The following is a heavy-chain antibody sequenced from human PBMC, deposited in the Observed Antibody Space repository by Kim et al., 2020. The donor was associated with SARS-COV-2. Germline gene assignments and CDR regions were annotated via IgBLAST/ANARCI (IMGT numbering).Heavy chain of an antibody. J-gene: IGHJ3*01. CDR3: ARRGVDAFDF. V-gene: IGHV3-48*02. CDR2: TT. Sequence: TTHYAESVSGRFTVSRDNAKSSLYLQMNSLRDEDTALYFCARRGVDAFDFWGQGTMVIV.